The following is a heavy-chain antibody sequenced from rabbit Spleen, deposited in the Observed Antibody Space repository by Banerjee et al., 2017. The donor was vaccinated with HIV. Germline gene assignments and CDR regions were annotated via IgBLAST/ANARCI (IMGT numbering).Heavy chain of an antibody. V-gene: IGHV1S45*01. CDR1: GFSLSSSYF. CDR3: ARDPNGDANPFNL. CDR2: IDGGSSGNK. D-gene: IGHD6-1*01. Sequence: QEQLEESGGDLVKPGASLTLTCTASGFSLSSSYFMCWVRQAPGKGLEWIGCIDGGSSGNKWYASWAKGRFTISKTSSTTVTMQMTSLTAADTATYFCARDPNGDANPFNLWGPGTLVTVS. J-gene: IGHJ4*01.